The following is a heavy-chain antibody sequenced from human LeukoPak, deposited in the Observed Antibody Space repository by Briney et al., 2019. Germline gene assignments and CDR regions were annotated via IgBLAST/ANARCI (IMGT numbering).Heavy chain of an antibody. D-gene: IGHD1-26*01. V-gene: IGHV3-21*01. J-gene: IGHJ3*02. CDR2: ISSSSSYI. CDR3: ARALPSPLYSGSYADAFDI. Sequence: PGGSLRLSCAASGFTFSSYSMNWVRQAPGKGLEWVSSISSSSSYIYYADSVKGRFTISRDNAKNSLYLQMNSLRAEDTAVYYCARALPSPLYSGSYADAFDIWGQGTMVTVSP. CDR1: GFTFSSYS.